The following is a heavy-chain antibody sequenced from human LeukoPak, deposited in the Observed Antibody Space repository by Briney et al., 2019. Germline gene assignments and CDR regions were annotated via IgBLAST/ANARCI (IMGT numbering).Heavy chain of an antibody. CDR1: GFTFSSYS. V-gene: IGHV3-21*01. J-gene: IGHJ4*02. CDR3: ARDRGNGQWLAEVDY. CDR2: ISSSSSYI. Sequence: GGSLRLSCAASGFTFSSYSMNWVRQAPGKGLEWVSSISSSSSYIYYADSVKGRFTISRDNAKNSLYLQMNSLRAEDTAVYYCARDRGNGQWLAEVDYWGQGTLVTVSS. D-gene: IGHD6-19*01.